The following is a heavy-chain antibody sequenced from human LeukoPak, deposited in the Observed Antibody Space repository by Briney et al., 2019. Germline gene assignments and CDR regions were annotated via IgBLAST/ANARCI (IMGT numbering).Heavy chain of an antibody. CDR1: GFTFSSYW. D-gene: IGHD2-15*01. J-gene: IGHJ3*02. Sequence: GGSLRLSCAASGFTFSSYWMSWVRQAPGKGLEWVAIIWYDGSNEYYADSVKGRFTISRDNSKNTLYLQMNSLRAEDTAVYYCASICSGGSCYWMEDAFDIWGQGTMVTVSS. CDR3: ASICSGGSCYWMEDAFDI. CDR2: IWYDGSNE. V-gene: IGHV3-33*08.